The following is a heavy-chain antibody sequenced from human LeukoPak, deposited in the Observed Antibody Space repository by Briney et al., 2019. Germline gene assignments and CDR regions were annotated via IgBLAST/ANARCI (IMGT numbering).Heavy chain of an antibody. CDR2: IISNRSYI. V-gene: IGHV3-21*01. CDR3: ARGADSSGSKDY. D-gene: IGHD3-22*01. CDR1: GFTFSSYN. J-gene: IGHJ4*02. Sequence: PGGTLRLSCAASGFTFSSYNMNWFRQAPGKGLQEVSCIISNRSYIYYADSLKGRFAISRDTAKNSLYLQMNSLTAEDTAVYYCARGADSSGSKDYWGQGSLVTVYS.